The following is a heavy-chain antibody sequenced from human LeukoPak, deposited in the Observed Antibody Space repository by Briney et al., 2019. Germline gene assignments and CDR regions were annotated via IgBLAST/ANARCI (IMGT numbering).Heavy chain of an antibody. CDR2: ISYDGSNK. CDR3: ARVGPDFWSGYRIFSWRYYGMDV. CDR1: GFTFSSYG. J-gene: IGHJ6*02. V-gene: IGHV3-30*03. D-gene: IGHD3-3*01. Sequence: GGSLRLSCAVSGFTFSSYGMHWVRQAPGKGLEWVAVISYDGSNKYYADSVKGRFTISRDNSKNTLYLQMNSLRAEDTAVYYCARVGPDFWSGYRIFSWRYYGMDVWGQGTTVTVSS.